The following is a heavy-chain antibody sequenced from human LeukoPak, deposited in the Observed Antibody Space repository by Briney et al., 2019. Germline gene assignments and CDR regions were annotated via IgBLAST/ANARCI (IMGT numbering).Heavy chain of an antibody. Sequence: GGPLRLSCAASGFTFSIYGMHWVRQAPGKGLEWVAVISYDGSNKYYADSVKGRFTLSRDNSKNTLFLQMNSLRAEDTAVYYCAAVAGSIDYWGQGTLVTVSS. V-gene: IGHV3-30*03. D-gene: IGHD6-19*01. CDR2: ISYDGSNK. CDR1: GFTFSIYG. CDR3: AAVAGSIDY. J-gene: IGHJ4*02.